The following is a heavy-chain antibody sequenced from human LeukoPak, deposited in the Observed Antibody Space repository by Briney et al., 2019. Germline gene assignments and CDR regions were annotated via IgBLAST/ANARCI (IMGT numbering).Heavy chain of an antibody. V-gene: IGHV4-31*03. CDR2: IYYSGST. CDR3: AREVEQLGYDY. CDR1: GGSISSGGYY. J-gene: IGHJ4*02. Sequence: SETLSLTCTVSGGSISSGGYYWSWIRQHPGKGLEWIGYIYYSGSTYYNPSLKSRVTISVDTSKNQFSLKLSSVTAADTAVYYCAREVEQLGYDYWGQGTLVTVSS. D-gene: IGHD6-6*01.